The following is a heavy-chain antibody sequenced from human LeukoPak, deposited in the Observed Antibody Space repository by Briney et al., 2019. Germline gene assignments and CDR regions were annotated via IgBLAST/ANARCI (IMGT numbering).Heavy chain of an antibody. J-gene: IGHJ2*01. D-gene: IGHD6-13*01. V-gene: IGHV4-30-2*01. CDR1: GGSISSGGYS. Sequence: PSETLSLTCAVSGGSISSGGYSWSWIRQPPGKGLEWIGYIYHSGSTYYNPSLKSRVTISVDKSKNQFSLKLSSVTAADTAVYYCARASLAAAGTWYFDLWGRGTQVTVSS. CDR3: ARASLAAAGTWYFDL. CDR2: IYHSGST.